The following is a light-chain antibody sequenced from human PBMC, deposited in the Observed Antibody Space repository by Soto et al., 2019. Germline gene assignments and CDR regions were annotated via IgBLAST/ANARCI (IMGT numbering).Light chain of an antibody. CDR2: DVS. J-gene: IGLJ1*01. CDR3: SSYTTSNTRQII. Sequence: QSVLTQPASVSGSPGQSIPISCTGTSSDVGGYNYVSWYQHHPGKAPKLMIFDVSNRPSVVSNRFSGSKSGNTASLTISGLQPEDEADYYCSSYTTSNTRQIIFGTGTKVPVL. CDR1: SSDVGGYNY. V-gene: IGLV2-14*03.